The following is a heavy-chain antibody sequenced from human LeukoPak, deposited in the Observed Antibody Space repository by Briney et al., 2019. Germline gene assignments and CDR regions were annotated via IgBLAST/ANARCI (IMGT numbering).Heavy chain of an antibody. Sequence: SKTLSLTCAVYGGSFSGYYWSLIRQPPGKGLEWIGEINHSGSTNYNPSLKSRVTISVDTSKNQFSLKLSSVTAADTAVYYCARGRRNYGHYGGSRDYWGQGTLVTVSS. CDR3: ARGRRNYGHYGGSRDY. CDR1: GGSFSGYY. V-gene: IGHV4-34*01. CDR2: INHSGST. J-gene: IGHJ4*02. D-gene: IGHD4-17*01.